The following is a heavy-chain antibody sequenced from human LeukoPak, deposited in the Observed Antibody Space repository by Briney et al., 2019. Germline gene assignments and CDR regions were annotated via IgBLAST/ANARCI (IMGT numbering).Heavy chain of an antibody. CDR1: GFSFRSSW. CDR2: ISSDGTNM. D-gene: IGHD3-16*01. V-gene: IGHV3-74*01. Sequence: PGGSLTLSCAASGFSFRSSWMHWVRQAPGRGPVWVSRISSDGTNMRYADSVRGRFTVSRDNAKNTLYLQMNSLRVEDSAVHYCARDWGGSGPTSHDYWGQGTLVTVSS. J-gene: IGHJ4*02. CDR3: ARDWGGSGPTSHDY.